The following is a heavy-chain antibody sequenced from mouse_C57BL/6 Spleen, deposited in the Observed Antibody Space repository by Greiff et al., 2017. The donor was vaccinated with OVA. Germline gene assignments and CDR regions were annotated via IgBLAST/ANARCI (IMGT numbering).Heavy chain of an antibody. V-gene: IGHV1-81*01. D-gene: IGHD2-4*01. CDR2: IYPRSGNT. J-gene: IGHJ2*01. Sequence: VKLMESGAELARPGASVKLSCKASGYTFTSYGISWVKQRTGQGLEWIGEIYPRSGNTYYNEKFKGKATLTADKSSSTAYMELRSLTSEDSAVYFCARRDDYDGYFDYWGQGTTLTVSS. CDR3: ARRDDYDGYFDY. CDR1: GYTFTSYG.